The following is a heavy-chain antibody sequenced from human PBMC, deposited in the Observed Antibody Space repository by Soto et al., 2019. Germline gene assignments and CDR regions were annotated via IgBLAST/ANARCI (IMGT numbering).Heavy chain of an antibody. V-gene: IGHV3-74*01. CDR1: GFTFSSYW. CDR2: INSEGSIT. CDR3: VSYSRSVGGSYRPDY. D-gene: IGHD3-16*02. J-gene: IGHJ4*02. Sequence: GGSLRLSCAASGFTFSSYWMHWVRQVPEKGLVWVSRINSEGSITNYADAVKGRFTISRDNVKNTLYLQITSLRAEDTAVYYWVSYSRSVGGSYRPDYWGQGTLVTVSS.